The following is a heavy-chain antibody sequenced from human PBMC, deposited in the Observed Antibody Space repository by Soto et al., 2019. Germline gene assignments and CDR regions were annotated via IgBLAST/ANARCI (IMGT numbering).Heavy chain of an antibody. D-gene: IGHD4-17*01. CDR3: AKNKLVTTEATWFDP. V-gene: IGHV3-23*01. CDR2: IGGGGDYT. J-gene: IGHJ5*02. Sequence: PGGSLRLSCAASGFTFSSYAMTWVRQAPGKGLEWVAVIGGGGDYTDYADSVKGRFTISRDNSKNTLYLQMNSLRAEDTAVYYCAKNKLVTTEATWFDPWGQGTLVTVSS. CDR1: GFTFSSYA.